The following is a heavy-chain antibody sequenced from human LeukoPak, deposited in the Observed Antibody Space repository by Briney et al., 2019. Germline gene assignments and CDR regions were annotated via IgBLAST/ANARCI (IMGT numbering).Heavy chain of an antibody. Sequence: SETLSLTCIVSGGSINSHYWSWIRHTPGKGLEWIGDIHYTGTTKYNPSVKSRVTISIDTSKNQFSLELSSVTATDTAVYFCATNRVGTYDRPFDIWGQGTMVTVSS. CDR2: IHYTGTT. CDR1: GGSINSHY. CDR3: ATNRVGTYDRPFDI. J-gene: IGHJ3*02. V-gene: IGHV4-59*08. D-gene: IGHD1-26*01.